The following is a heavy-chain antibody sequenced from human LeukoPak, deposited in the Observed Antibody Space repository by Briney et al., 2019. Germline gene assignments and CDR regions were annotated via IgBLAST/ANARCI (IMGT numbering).Heavy chain of an antibody. CDR2: ISGSGGST. Sequence: GGSLRLSCAASGFTFSSYAMSWVRRAPGKGLEWVSAISGSGGSTYYADSVKGRFTISRDNSKNTLYLQMNSLRAEDTAVYYCAKDQYYYDSSGYYPDYWGQGTLVTVSS. CDR1: GFTFSSYA. D-gene: IGHD3-22*01. CDR3: AKDQYYYDSSGYYPDY. V-gene: IGHV3-23*01. J-gene: IGHJ4*02.